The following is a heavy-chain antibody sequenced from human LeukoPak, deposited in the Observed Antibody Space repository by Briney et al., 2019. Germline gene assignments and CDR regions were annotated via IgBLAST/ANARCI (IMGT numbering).Heavy chain of an antibody. D-gene: IGHD6-6*01. CDR2: INSKSGGT. V-gene: IGHV1-2*06. CDR1: GYTFTGYY. Sequence: ASVKVSCKASGYTFTGYYLHWVRQAPGQGLEWMGRINSKSGGTNYAQKFQGRVTVTRDTSTSTVYMELSSLRSEDTAIYYCAKIAARDTGEGYWGQGTLVTVSS. J-gene: IGHJ4*02. CDR3: AKIAARDTGEGY.